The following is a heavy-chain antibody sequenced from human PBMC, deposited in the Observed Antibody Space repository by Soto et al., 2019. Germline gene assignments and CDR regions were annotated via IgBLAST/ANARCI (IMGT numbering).Heavy chain of an antibody. CDR1: GFTFSTYS. CDR2: ISSRSDI. D-gene: IGHD2-2*02. J-gene: IGHJ6*02. V-gene: IGHV3-21*01. Sequence: GGSLRLSCVGPGFTFSTYSINWVRQAPGKGLEWVSSISSRSDIYYADPVKGRFTISRDNAKNSVSLQMNSLRAEDTAVYYCAREYTAWPLAYGLDVWGQGTTVTVSS. CDR3: AREYTAWPLAYGLDV.